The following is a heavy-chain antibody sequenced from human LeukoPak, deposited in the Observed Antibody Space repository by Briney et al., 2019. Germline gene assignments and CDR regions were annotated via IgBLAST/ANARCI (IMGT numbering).Heavy chain of an antibody. CDR2: ISYDGSKK. CDR3: ARDVLWNPRYYCDY. J-gene: IGHJ4*01. CDR1: GFTFSSYP. V-gene: IGHV3-30*04. Sequence: GRSLRLSCTASGFTFSSYPMHWVRQAPGKGLEWVASISYDGSKKYYADSVKGRFTISRDNSINTLYLQMSSLSADDTAVYFCARDVLWNPRYYCDYWGQGTLFTVSS. D-gene: IGHD2-21*01.